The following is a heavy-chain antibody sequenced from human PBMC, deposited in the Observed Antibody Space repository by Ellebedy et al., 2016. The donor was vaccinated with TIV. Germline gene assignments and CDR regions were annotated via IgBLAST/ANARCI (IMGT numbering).Heavy chain of an antibody. CDR2: IYYSGST. Sequence: SETLSLTXPVSGGSISSYYWSWIRQPPGKGLEWIGYIYYSGSTNYNPSLKSRVTISVDTSKNQFSLKLSSVTAADTAVYYCARVDSGSYSYYYYYYYMDVWGKGTTVTASS. V-gene: IGHV4-59*01. D-gene: IGHD1-26*01. CDR1: GGSISSYY. CDR3: ARVDSGSYSYYYYYYYMDV. J-gene: IGHJ6*03.